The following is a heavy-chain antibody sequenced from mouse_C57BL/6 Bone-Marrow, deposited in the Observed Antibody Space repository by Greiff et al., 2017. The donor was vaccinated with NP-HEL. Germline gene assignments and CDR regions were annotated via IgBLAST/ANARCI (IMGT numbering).Heavy chain of an antibody. Sequence: QVQLQQPGAELVRPGSSVQLSCQASGYTFTIYWMDWVKQRPGQGLEWIGNIYPSDSATHYNQKFKDKATLTVDKSSSPAYMQLSSLTSEDSAVYYCARYGDYWGQGTTLTVSS. CDR1: GYTFTIYW. CDR2: IYPSDSAT. V-gene: IGHV1-61*01. J-gene: IGHJ2*01. D-gene: IGHD1-1*01. CDR3: ARYGDY.